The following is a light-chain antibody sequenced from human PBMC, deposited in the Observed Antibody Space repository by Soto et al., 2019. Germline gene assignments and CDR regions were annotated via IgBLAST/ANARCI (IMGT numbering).Light chain of an antibody. V-gene: IGLV2-14*03. CDR1: SSDVGGYDY. Sequence: QSALTQPASVSGFPGQSITISCTGTSSDVGGYDYVSWYQQHPGKAPKLMIYDVTNRPSGVSNRFSGSKSGNTASLTISGLQAEDEADYYCSSYTSSNTLGVFGTGTKLTVL. CDR3: SSYTSSNTLGV. J-gene: IGLJ1*01. CDR2: DVT.